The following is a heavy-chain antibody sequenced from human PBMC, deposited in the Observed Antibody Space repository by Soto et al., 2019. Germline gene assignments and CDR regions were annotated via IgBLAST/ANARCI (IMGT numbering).Heavy chain of an antibody. CDR3: ARTDIVTTNWFDP. CDR1: GESFIGYY. CDR2: INHRGST. V-gene: IGHV4-34*02. D-gene: IGHD5-12*01. Sequence: QVHLQQWGAGLLKPSETLSLTCAVYGESFIGYYWTWIRQPPGKGLEWIGEINHRGSTNYNPSLKSRVSISIDTSKEQFSLKLTSVTAADTSVYYCARTDIVTTNWFDPWGQGTLVTVSS. J-gene: IGHJ5*02.